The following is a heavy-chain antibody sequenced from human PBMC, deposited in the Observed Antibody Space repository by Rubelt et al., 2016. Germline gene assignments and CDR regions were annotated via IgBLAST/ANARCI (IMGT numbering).Heavy chain of an antibody. V-gene: IGHV1-3*01. CDR2: INAGNGNT. J-gene: IGHJ5*02. D-gene: IGHD6-13*01. Sequence: QVQLVQSGAEVKKPGASVKVSCKASGYTFTSYAMHWVRQAPGQRLEWMGWINAGNGNTKYSQKFQGRVTITRETPASTAYMELSSLRSEDTAVYYCARGLGLGYSSSWFNWFDPWGQGTLVTVSS. CDR1: GYTFTSYA. CDR3: ARGLGLGYSSSWFNWFDP.